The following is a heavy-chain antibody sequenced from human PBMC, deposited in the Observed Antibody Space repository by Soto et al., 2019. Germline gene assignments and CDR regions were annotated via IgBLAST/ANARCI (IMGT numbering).Heavy chain of an antibody. J-gene: IGHJ4*02. D-gene: IGHD6-19*01. Sequence: QPGGSLRLSCGASGFTFGRYAMMWVRQTPGKGLEWVSFISGSGDNTYYGESVKGRFTISRDNSRNTLFLHMASLRTDDTAVYYCAKTSAPRTLGLATRWGQGTPVTVS. CDR1: GFTFGRYA. CDR2: ISGSGDNT. CDR3: AKTSAPRTLGLATR. V-gene: IGHV3-23*01.